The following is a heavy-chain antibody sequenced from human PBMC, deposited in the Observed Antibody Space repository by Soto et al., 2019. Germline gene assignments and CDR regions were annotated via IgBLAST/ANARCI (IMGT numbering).Heavy chain of an antibody. CDR3: GRCTSTSCHLGSDY. V-gene: IGHV3-30-3*01. J-gene: IGHJ4*02. CDR1: GFTFSSYA. CDR2: ISHDGINK. Sequence: GGSRRLSCAASGFTFSSYAMNGGRQAPGKGLEWVALISHDGINKYYADSVRGRFTISRDSSTNTLYLQMNSLRAADTAVYYCGRCTSTSCHLGSDYWGQGTLVTVSS. D-gene: IGHD2-2*01.